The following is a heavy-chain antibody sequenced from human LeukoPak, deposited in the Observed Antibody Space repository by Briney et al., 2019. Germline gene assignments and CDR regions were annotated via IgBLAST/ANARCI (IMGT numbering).Heavy chain of an antibody. Sequence: SVKVSCKASGGTFSSYAISWVRQAPGQGLEWMGGIIPIFGTANYAQKFQGRVTITADESTSTAYMELSSLRSEDTAVYYCATGEPLSIAVAGPSYWGQGTLVTVSS. J-gene: IGHJ4*02. D-gene: IGHD6-19*01. CDR3: ATGEPLSIAVAGPSY. CDR2: IIPIFGTA. CDR1: GGTFSSYA. V-gene: IGHV1-69*13.